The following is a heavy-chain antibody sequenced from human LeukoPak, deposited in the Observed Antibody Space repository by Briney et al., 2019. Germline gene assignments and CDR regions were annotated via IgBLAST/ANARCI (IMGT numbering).Heavy chain of an antibody. J-gene: IGHJ6*03. Sequence: SETLSLTCAVYGGSFSGYYWGWIRQPPGKGLEWIGEINHSGSTNYNPSLKSRVTISVDTSKNQFSLKLSSVTAADTAVYYCARWYYDIWSGYYRLGYYYMDVWGKGTTVTVSS. CDR3: ARWYYDIWSGYYRLGYYYMDV. CDR2: INHSGST. V-gene: IGHV4-34*01. CDR1: GGSFSGYY. D-gene: IGHD3-3*01.